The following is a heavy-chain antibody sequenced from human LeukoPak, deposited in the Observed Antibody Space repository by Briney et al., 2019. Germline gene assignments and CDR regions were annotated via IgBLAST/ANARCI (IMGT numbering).Heavy chain of an antibody. V-gene: IGHV4-59*01. CDR3: ARVPMWPVYYYYGMDV. D-gene: IGHD2-21*01. CDR1: GGSISSYY. J-gene: IGHJ6*02. CDR2: IYYSGST. Sequence: PSETLSLTCTVSGGSISSYYWSWIRQPPGKGLEWIGYIYYSGSTNYNPSLKSRVTISVDTSKNQFSLKLSSVTAADTAVYYCARVPMWPVYYYYGMDVWGQGTTVTVSS.